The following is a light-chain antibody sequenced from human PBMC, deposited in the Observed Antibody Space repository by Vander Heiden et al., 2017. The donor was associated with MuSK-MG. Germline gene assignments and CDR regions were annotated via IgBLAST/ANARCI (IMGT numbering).Light chain of an antibody. CDR3: QQYSNWPPVT. CDR2: GAT. J-gene: IGKJ2*01. V-gene: IGKV3-15*01. Sequence: EIVMTQTPAPLAVSPGERATLSCRASQSVSSNLSCYQQKPGEAPRLLFYGATTRATGIPTKFSGSGSGREFTLTISSLQSEDYAVYYCQQYSNWPPVTFGQGTKLEIK. CDR1: QSVSSN.